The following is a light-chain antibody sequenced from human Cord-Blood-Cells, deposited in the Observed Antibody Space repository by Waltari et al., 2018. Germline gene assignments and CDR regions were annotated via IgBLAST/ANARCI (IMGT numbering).Light chain of an antibody. V-gene: IGLV2-23*01. J-gene: IGLJ3*02. Sequence: QSALTQPASVSGSPGQSTTIPCTGTSSDVGRYNLVYWYQQHPCKAPKLMIYEGSKRPSGVSNRFSVSKSGNTASLTISGLQAEDEADYYCCSYAGSSTWVFGGGTKLTVL. CDR1: SSDVGRYNL. CDR2: EGS. CDR3: CSYAGSSTWV.